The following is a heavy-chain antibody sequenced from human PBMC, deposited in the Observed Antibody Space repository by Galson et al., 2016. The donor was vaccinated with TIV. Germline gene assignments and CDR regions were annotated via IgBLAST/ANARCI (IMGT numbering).Heavy chain of an antibody. CDR1: GFSFSDYA. J-gene: IGHJ4*02. CDR2: ISYDGRNK. V-gene: IGHV3-30*18. D-gene: IGHD2-15*01. CDR3: AKEFVDSRQLDEIGTAATSFDF. Sequence: SLRLSCAASGFSFSDYAMNWVRQAPGRGLEWVAVISYDGRNKYYADSLKGRVTISRDNSKNTLHLQMHSLRPEDTAVYYCAKEFVDSRQLDEIGTAATSFDFGGQGTLVTVS.